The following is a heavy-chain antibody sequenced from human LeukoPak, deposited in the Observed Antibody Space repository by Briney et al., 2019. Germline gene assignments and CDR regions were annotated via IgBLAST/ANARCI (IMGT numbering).Heavy chain of an antibody. D-gene: IGHD6-6*01. V-gene: IGHV4-4*07. J-gene: IGHJ4*02. CDR3: AREGRDADPRVSDH. CDR2: MHPSGST. Sequence: SETLSLTCTVSGGSISSYHWSWIRQPAGKGLEWIGRMHPSGSTNYNPSLKSRLTMTVDTSKNQFSLKLSSVTAADTAVYYCAREGRDADPRVSDHWGQGTLVTVS. CDR1: GGSISSYH.